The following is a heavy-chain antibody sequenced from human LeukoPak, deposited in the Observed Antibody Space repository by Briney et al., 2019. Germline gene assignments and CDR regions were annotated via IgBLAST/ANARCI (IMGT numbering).Heavy chain of an antibody. CDR1: GDSISSYY. D-gene: IGHD2-2*01. Sequence: SETLSLTCTVSGDSISSYYWSWIRQPAGKGLEWIGRIYTSGSTNYNPSLKSRVTMSVDTSKNQFSLKLSSVTAADTAVYYCARWSYCSSTSCWENYFDYWGQGTLVTVSS. CDR2: IYTSGST. J-gene: IGHJ4*02. V-gene: IGHV4-4*07. CDR3: ARWSYCSSTSCWENYFDY.